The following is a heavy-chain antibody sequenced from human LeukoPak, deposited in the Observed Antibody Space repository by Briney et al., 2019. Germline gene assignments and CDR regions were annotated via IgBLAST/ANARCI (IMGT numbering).Heavy chain of an antibody. V-gene: IGHV4-61*02. Sequence: SETLSLTCTVSGGAISSGAHSWSWIRQPAGKGLEWIGRIYSSGNTNYNPSLKSRVTISVDTSKNQFSLKLSSVTAADAAVYYCASVGYNSGNYWGQGTLVTVSS. CDR1: GGAISSGAHS. J-gene: IGHJ4*02. CDR2: IYSSGNT. CDR3: ASVGYNSGNY. D-gene: IGHD5-24*01.